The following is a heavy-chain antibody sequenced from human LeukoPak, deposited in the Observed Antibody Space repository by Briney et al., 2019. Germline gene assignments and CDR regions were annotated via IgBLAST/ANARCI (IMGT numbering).Heavy chain of an antibody. D-gene: IGHD1-26*01. CDR1: GFTFGNYW. Sequence: GGALRLSCAASGFTFGNYWMSCVLQAPGKGLEWGANIRQDVSEKFYVDSVKGRVTISRDNDKASMSLQMNSLRGEDAAVSFCARVGGSWELILWGQGTLVTVS. V-gene: IGHV3-7*01. J-gene: IGHJ4*02. CDR2: IRQDVSEK. CDR3: ARVGGSWELIL.